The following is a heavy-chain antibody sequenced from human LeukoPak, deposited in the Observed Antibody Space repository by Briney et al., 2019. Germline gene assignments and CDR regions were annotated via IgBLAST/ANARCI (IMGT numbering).Heavy chain of an antibody. V-gene: IGHV4-34*01. CDR2: INNSGST. Sequence: SETLSLTCAVYGGSFSGYYWSWIRQPPGKGLEWIGEINNSGSTNNNPSLKSRVTISVDTSKNQFSLKLRSVTAADTAVYYCAGNCSSTSCDSRNWFDPWGQGTLVTVSS. D-gene: IGHD2-2*02. CDR1: GGSFSGYY. J-gene: IGHJ5*02. CDR3: AGNCSSTSCDSRNWFDP.